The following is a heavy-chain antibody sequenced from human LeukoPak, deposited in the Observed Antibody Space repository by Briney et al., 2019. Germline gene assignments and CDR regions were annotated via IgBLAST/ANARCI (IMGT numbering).Heavy chain of an antibody. V-gene: IGHV3-66*01. J-gene: IGHJ4*02. CDR1: GFTFSDHD. Sequence: GGSLRLSCAGSGFTFSDHDMDWVRQAPGKGLEWVSVIYSGGSTYYADSVKGRFTISRDNSKNTLYLQMNSLRAEDTAVYYCARAVAGDYWGQGTLVTVSS. CDR3: ARAVAGDY. D-gene: IGHD6-19*01. CDR2: IYSGGST.